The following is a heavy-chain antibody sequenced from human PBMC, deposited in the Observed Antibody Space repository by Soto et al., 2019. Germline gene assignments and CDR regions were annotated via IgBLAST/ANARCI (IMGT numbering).Heavy chain of an antibody. CDR3: AKGHSSGWYYFDY. Sequence: PGGSLRLSCAASGFSFSTYGMHWVRQAPGKGLEWVAVISYHGSNKYYADSVKGRFTISRDNSKNTLYLEMNSLRAEDTAVYYCAKGHSSGWYYFDYWGQGT. J-gene: IGHJ4*02. D-gene: IGHD6-19*01. V-gene: IGHV3-30*18. CDR2: ISYHGSNK. CDR1: GFSFSTYG.